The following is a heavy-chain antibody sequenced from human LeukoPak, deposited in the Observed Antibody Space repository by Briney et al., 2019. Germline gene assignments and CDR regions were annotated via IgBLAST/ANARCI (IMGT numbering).Heavy chain of an antibody. V-gene: IGHV4-59*08. D-gene: IGHD6-19*01. CDR3: ARLSSGWVNWYFDL. J-gene: IGHJ2*01. CDR1: GGSISSYY. CDR2: IYYSGST. Sequence: NPSETLSLTCTVSGGSISSYYWSWIRQPPGKGLEWIGYIYYSGSTNYNPSLKSRVTISVDTSKNQFYLKLSSVTAADTAVYYCARLSSGWVNWYFDLWGRGTLVTVSS.